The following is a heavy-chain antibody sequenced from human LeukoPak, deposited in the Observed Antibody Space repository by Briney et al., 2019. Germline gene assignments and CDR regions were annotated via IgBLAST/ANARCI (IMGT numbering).Heavy chain of an antibody. CDR3: ARASAPLGYDFWSGRKNWFDP. CDR1: GGSFSGYY. CDR2: INHSGST. Sequence: KPSETLSLTCAVYGGSFSGYYWSWIRQPPGKGLEWIGEINHSGSTNYNPSLKSRVTISVDTSKNQFSLKLSSVTAADTAAYYCARASAPLGYDFWSGRKNWFDPWGQGTLVTVSS. V-gene: IGHV4-34*01. D-gene: IGHD3-3*01. J-gene: IGHJ5*02.